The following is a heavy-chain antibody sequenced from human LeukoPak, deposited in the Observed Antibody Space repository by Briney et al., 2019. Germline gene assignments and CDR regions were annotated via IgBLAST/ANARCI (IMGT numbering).Heavy chain of an antibody. CDR3: ARETYYDSSGYHWFDP. D-gene: IGHD3-22*01. CDR2: IIPIFGTA. V-gene: IGHV1-69*06. CDR1: GGTFSSYA. J-gene: IGHJ5*02. Sequence: ASVKVSCKASGGTFSSYAISWVRQAPGQGLEWMGGIIPIFGTANYAQKFQGRVTITADKSTSTAYMELSSLKSEDTAVYYCARETYYDSSGYHWFDPWGQGTLVTVSS.